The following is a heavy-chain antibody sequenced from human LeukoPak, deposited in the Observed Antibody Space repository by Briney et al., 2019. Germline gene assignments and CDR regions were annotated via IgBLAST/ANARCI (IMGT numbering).Heavy chain of an antibody. D-gene: IGHD3-22*01. CDR3: VRMGVSYYYDSSTYYPVAFDV. Sequence: SETLSLTCGVSGYSISGGYYWGLIRPSPGKGLELIATIFHTGSIYHTPSLKSRVILSVDTSKNQFSLILPSVPAADTAVYYCVRMGVSYYYDSSTYYPVAFDVWGQGTMVTVSS. CDR1: GYSISGGYY. V-gene: IGHV4-38-2*01. J-gene: IGHJ3*01. CDR2: IFHTGSI.